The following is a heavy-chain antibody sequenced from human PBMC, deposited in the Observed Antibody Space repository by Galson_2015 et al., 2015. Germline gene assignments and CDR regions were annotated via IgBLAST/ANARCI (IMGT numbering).Heavy chain of an antibody. Sequence: RQAPGKGLAWVSFISSSSSYIYYADSVKGRFTISRDNAKNSLYLQMNSLRAEDTAVYYCARDLDYYDSSGYYRRQYYGMDVWGQGTTVTVSS. CDR2: ISSSSSYI. V-gene: IGHV3-21*01. J-gene: IGHJ6*02. D-gene: IGHD3-22*01. CDR3: ARDLDYYDSSGYYRRQYYGMDV.